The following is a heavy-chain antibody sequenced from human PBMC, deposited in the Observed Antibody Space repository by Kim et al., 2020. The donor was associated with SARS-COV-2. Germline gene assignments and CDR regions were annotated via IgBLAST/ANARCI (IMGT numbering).Heavy chain of an antibody. Sequence: ASVKVSCKASGYTFTSYDINWVRQATGQGLEWMGWMNPNSGNTGYAQKFQGRVTMTRNTSISTAYMELSSLRSEDTAVYYCARGSKRSLVVVIVPYYYYGMDVWGQGTTVTVSS. CDR3: ARGSKRSLVVVIVPYYYYGMDV. D-gene: IGHD3-22*01. J-gene: IGHJ6*02. CDR1: GYTFTSYD. CDR2: MNPNSGNT. V-gene: IGHV1-8*01.